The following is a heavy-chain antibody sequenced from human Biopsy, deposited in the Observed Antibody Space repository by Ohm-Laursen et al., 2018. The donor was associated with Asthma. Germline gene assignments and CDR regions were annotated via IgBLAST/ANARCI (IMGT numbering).Heavy chain of an antibody. Sequence: SQTLSLTCTVPGGSIGSDDYYWSWIRQAPGKGLEWIAYIYSSGDTYYSPPLKSRVSISLDTSKNQFSLRLTSVTAADTAVYYCARDRAMISETWGQGTLVTVSS. CDR3: ARDRAMISET. CDR2: IYSSGDT. J-gene: IGHJ5*02. CDR1: GGSIGSDDYY. V-gene: IGHV4-30-4*01. D-gene: IGHD3-22*01.